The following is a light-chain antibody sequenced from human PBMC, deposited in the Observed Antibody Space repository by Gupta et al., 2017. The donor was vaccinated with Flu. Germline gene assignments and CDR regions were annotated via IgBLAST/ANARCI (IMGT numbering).Light chain of an antibody. CDR3: ASLYHSLKGYV. J-gene: IGLJ1*01. V-gene: IGLV1-44*01. Sequence: QSMLTQPPSASGTPGQRVAISCSGSSSNIGSNPVSWYRQPPGQAPKLLMYSIDQRPSGVPDRFSGSKTGTSASLAISGLRAYDEADYYCASLYHSLKGYVFGNWDQGHRP. CDR2: SID. CDR1: SSNIGSNP.